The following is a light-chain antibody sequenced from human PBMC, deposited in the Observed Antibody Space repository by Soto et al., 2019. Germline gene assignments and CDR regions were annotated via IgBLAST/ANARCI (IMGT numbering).Light chain of an antibody. CDR1: QSVSSNF. Sequence: IVLTQSPGTLSLSPGERATLSCRASQSVSSNFLAWYQQKPGQAPRLLIYGASSRAAGIPDRFSGSGSGTDFTLTITRLAPGDFAVYYCQQYGSSPRTFGQGTKVEIK. J-gene: IGKJ1*01. CDR2: GAS. V-gene: IGKV3-20*01. CDR3: QQYGSSPRT.